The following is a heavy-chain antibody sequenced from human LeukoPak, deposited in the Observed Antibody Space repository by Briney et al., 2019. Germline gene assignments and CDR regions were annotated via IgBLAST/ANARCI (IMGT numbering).Heavy chain of an antibody. J-gene: IGHJ3*02. CDR3: ASAGYSSSWYSGIPFGALDI. V-gene: IGHV3-30-3*01. Sequence: GGSLRLSCVASGFTISSYAMHWVRQAPGKGLEWVAVISYDGSNKYYADSVKGRFTISRDNSKNTLYLQMNSLRAEDTAVYYCASAGYSSSWYSGIPFGALDIWGQGTMVTVSS. CDR1: GFTISSYA. CDR2: ISYDGSNK. D-gene: IGHD6-13*01.